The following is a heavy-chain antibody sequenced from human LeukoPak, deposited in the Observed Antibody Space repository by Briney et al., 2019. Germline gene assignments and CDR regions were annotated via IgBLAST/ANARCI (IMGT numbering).Heavy chain of an antibody. CDR1: GFTFSSYW. V-gene: IGHV3-74*01. CDR2: INSDGSST. D-gene: IGHD6-13*01. Sequence: GGSLRLSCAASGFTFSSYWMHWVRQAPGKGLVWVSRINSDGSSTTYADSVKGRFTISRDNAKNSLYLQMNSLRAEDTAVYYCARAGRAAAGTLVGWWGQGTLVTVSS. CDR3: ARAGRAAAGTLVGW. J-gene: IGHJ4*02.